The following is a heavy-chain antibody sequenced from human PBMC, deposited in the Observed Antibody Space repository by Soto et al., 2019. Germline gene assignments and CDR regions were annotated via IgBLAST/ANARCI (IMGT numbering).Heavy chain of an antibody. D-gene: IGHD3-16*02. J-gene: IGHJ4*02. V-gene: IGHV3-74*03. CDR1: GLTFRSYW. CDR2: INTDGSVA. CDR3: ATQITFGGVIGYLDY. Sequence: GGSLRLSCAASGLTFRSYWMHWVRQAPGKGLVWVSRINTDGSVAMYVDSVKGRFTISRDNAKNSLYLQMNSLRAEDTAVYYCATQITFGGVIGYLDYWGQGTLVTVSS.